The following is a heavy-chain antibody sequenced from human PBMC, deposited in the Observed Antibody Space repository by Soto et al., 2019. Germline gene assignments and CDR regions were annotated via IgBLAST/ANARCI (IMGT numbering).Heavy chain of an antibody. J-gene: IGHJ4*02. V-gene: IGHV4-59*08. CDR1: GGSISSYY. CDR2: IYYSGST. CDR3: ARGRAPYYDTSGYSY. Sequence: QVQLQESGPGLVKPSETLSLTCTVSGGSISSYYWSWIRQPPGKGLEWIGYIYYSGSTNYNPSLKGRVTISVDTSKNQFSLRLSSVTAADTAVYYCARGRAPYYDTSGYSYWGQGTLVTVSS. D-gene: IGHD3-22*01.